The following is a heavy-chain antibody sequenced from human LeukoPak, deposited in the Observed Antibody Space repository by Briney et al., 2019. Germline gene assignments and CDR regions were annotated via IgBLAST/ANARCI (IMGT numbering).Heavy chain of an antibody. D-gene: IGHD3-22*01. CDR3: AREPYYYDSSGYPWDY. V-gene: IGHV4-34*01. J-gene: IGHJ4*02. CDR1: GGSFSGYY. Sequence: SETLSLTCAVYGGSFSGYYWSWSRQPPGKGLEWIGEINHSGSTNYNPSLKSRVTISVDTSKNQFSLELSSVTAADTAVYYCAREPYYYDSSGYPWDYWGQGTLVTVSS. CDR2: INHSGST.